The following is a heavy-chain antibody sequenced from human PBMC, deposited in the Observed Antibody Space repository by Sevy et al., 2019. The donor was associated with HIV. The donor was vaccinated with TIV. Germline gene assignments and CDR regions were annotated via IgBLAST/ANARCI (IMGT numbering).Heavy chain of an antibody. J-gene: IGHJ4*02. CDR1: GYRFTRFY. CDR3: VAIMDGRFDH. D-gene: IGHD2-2*02. V-gene: IGHV1-46*04. Sequence: ASVKVSCKASGYRFTRFYFHWVRQVPGQGLEWMGIIDPTGGSTTYSQKLQDRVTMTRDTSTTTIYMELRSLRSDDTGMYFCVAIMDGRFDHWGQGTLVTVSS. CDR2: IDPTGGST.